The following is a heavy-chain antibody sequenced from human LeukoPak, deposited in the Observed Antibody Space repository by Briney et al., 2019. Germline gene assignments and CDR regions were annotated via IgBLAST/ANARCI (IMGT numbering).Heavy chain of an antibody. V-gene: IGHV1-69*13. J-gene: IGHJ5*02. CDR1: GGTLSSYT. D-gene: IGHD3-10*01. CDR2: IIPIFGTA. CDR3: ARVAMGSGSYYNVGVDP. Sequence: SVKVSCKASGGTLSSYTISWVRQAPGQRLEWMGGIIPIFGTANYAQKFQGRVTITADESTSTAYMELSSLRSEDTAVYYCARVAMGSGSYYNVGVDPWGQGTLVTVSS.